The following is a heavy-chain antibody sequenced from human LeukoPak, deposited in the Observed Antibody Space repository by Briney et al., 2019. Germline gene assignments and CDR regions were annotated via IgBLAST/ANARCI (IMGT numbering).Heavy chain of an antibody. V-gene: IGHV3-7*01. CDR1: GFTFSSYW. Sequence: GGSLRLSCAASGFTFSSYWMSWVRQAPGKGLEWVANIKQDGSEKYYVDSVKGRFTISRDNAKNSLYLQMNSLRAEDTAVYYCAGDGGSYYRYFDYWGQGTLVTVSS. CDR3: AGDGGSYYRYFDY. J-gene: IGHJ4*02. D-gene: IGHD1-26*01. CDR2: IKQDGSEK.